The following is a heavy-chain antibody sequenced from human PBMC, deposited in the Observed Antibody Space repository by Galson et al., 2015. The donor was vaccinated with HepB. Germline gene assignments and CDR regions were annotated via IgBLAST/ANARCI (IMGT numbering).Heavy chain of an antibody. CDR1: GFTFSGST. Sequence: SLRLSCADSGFTFSGSTLHWVRQASGKGLERVGRIRNKADSYATVYAASVKGRFTISRDDSKNTAYLQMHSLKTEDTAVYYCIRHATPLSVTVYWGQGTLVTVSS. V-gene: IGHV3-73*01. J-gene: IGHJ4*02. CDR3: IRHATPLSVTVY. CDR2: IRNKADSYAT. D-gene: IGHD2-21*02.